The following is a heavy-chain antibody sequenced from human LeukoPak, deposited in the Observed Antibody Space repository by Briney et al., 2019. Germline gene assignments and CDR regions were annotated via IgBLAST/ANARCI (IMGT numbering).Heavy chain of an antibody. D-gene: IGHD6-13*01. Sequence: WRSLRLSCAASGFTFSSYGVHWVRQAPGKGLEWVAVISYDGSSKYYADSVKGRFTISRDNSKNTLYLQMNSLRGEDTAVYYCAKVGEQQLADYWGQGTLVTVSS. J-gene: IGHJ4*02. V-gene: IGHV3-30*18. CDR2: ISYDGSSK. CDR3: AKVGEQQLADY. CDR1: GFTFSSYG.